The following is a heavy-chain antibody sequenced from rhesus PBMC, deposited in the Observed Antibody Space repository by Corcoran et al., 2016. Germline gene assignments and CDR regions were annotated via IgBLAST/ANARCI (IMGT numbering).Heavy chain of an antibody. D-gene: IGHD2-21*01. V-gene: IGHV4-173*01. J-gene: IGHJ5-2*02. CDR1: GVSISSHW. Sequence: QLQLQESGPGLVTPSETLYLNCAISGVSISSHWSSWIRQPPGKGLEWIGRISGSDGSTNYNPSLKSRVTTSTDTSKNQFSLKLSSVTAADTAVYYCARDWCHGSGCSSLDVWGRGVLVTVSS. CDR3: ARDWCHGSGCSSLDV. CDR2: ISGSDGST.